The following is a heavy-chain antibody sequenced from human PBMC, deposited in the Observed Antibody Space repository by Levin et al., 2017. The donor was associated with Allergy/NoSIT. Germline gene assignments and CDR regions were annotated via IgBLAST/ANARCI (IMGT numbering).Heavy chain of an antibody. J-gene: IGHJ4*02. D-gene: IGHD5-12*01. CDR2: IYHSGST. CDR3: ARAEYSGYDGGLFDY. Sequence: PSETLSLTCAVSGYSISSGYYWGWIRQPPGKGLEWIGSIYHSGSTYYNPSLKSRVTISVDTSKNQFSLKLSSVTAADTAVYYCARAEYSGYDGGLFDYWGQGTLVTVSS. V-gene: IGHV4-38-2*01. CDR1: GYSISSGYY.